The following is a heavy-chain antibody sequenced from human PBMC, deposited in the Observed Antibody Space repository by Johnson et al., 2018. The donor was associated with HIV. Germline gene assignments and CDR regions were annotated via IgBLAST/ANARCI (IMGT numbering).Heavy chain of an antibody. D-gene: IGHD1-1*01. Sequence: VQLVESGGGLVQPGRSLRLSCVASGFTFDDYAMHWVRQAPGKGLKWVSGISWNSGTIGYVDSVKGRFTISRDNAKNSLYLQLNSLRAEDTAVYYCASPERPTGTQEEAFDIWGQGTMVIVSS. CDR3: ASPERPTGTQEEAFDI. V-gene: IGHV3-9*01. CDR1: GFTFDDYA. J-gene: IGHJ3*02. CDR2: ISWNSGTI.